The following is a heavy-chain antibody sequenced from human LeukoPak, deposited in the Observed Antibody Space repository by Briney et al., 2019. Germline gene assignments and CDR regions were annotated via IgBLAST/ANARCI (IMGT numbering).Heavy chain of an antibody. CDR1: GFTFDDYA. V-gene: IGHV3-43*02. Sequence: QPGGSLRLSCAASGFTFDDYAMHWVRQAPGKGLEWVSLISGDGGSTYYADSVKGRFTISRDNSKNSLYLQMNSLRTEDTALYYCACRGYSYGYDYWGQGTLVTVSS. J-gene: IGHJ4*02. CDR2: ISGDGGST. CDR3: ACRGYSYGYDY. D-gene: IGHD5-18*01.